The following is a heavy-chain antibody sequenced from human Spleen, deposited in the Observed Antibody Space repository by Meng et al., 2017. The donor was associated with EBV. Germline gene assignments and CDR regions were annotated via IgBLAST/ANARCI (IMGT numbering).Heavy chain of an antibody. Sequence: GELGESGGGLVQPGGSLRFSCSASGFTFSSYWMHWVRQAPGKGLVWVSRINTDGSSTSYADSVKGRFSVSRDNVKNTLDLQMNSLRAEDTAVYYCATNKMVYWGQGTLVTVSS. V-gene: IGHV3-74*01. CDR3: ATNKMVY. D-gene: IGHD2-8*01. CDR1: GFTFSSYW. CDR2: INTDGSST. J-gene: IGHJ4*02.